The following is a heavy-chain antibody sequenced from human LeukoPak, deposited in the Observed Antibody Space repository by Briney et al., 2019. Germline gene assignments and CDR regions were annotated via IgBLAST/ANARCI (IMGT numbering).Heavy chain of an antibody. J-gene: IGHJ4*02. CDR1: GFTFSSYA. V-gene: IGHV3-30*01. Sequence: PGRSLRLSCAASGFTFSSYAMHWVRQAPGKGLEWVAVISYDGSKKYYADSVKGRFTISRDNSKNTLYLQMNSLRAEDTAVYYCRAAAGTDQQLKFDYWGQGTLVTVSS. CDR3: RAAAGTDQQLKFDY. CDR2: ISYDGSKK. D-gene: IGHD6-13*01.